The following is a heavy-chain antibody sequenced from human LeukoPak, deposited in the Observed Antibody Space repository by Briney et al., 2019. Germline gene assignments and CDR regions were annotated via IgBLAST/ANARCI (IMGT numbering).Heavy chain of an antibody. J-gene: IGHJ4*02. CDR2: INHSGST. CDR1: GGSFSGYH. CDR3: ARGVTRIAVAGRRLDY. V-gene: IGHV4-34*01. D-gene: IGHD6-19*01. Sequence: PSETLSLTCAVYGGSFSGYHWSWIRQPPGKGLEWIGEINHSGSTNYNPSLKSRVTISVDTSKNQFSLKLSSVTAADTAVYYCARGVTRIAVAGRRLDYWGQGTLVTVSS.